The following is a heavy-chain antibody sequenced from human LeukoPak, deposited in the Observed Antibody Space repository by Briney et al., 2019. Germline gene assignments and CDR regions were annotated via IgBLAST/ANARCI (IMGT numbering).Heavy chain of an antibody. D-gene: IGHD3-9*01. CDR3: AKKGKRRGILTGYYVDY. V-gene: IGHV1-8*01. CDR2: MNPKSGRT. CDR1: GYTFTSYD. Sequence: ASVTVSCKASGYTFTSYDINWVRQATGQGLEWMGWMNPKSGRTGYAQKFQGRVTMTRDTSTSTAYMELSSLRSEDTAVYYCAKKGKRRGILTGYYVDYWGQGTLVTVSS. J-gene: IGHJ4*02.